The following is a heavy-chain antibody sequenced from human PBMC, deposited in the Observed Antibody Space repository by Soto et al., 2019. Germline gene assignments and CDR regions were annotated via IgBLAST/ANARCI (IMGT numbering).Heavy chain of an antibody. Sequence: SETLSLTCIVSGASISSYYWSWVRQPPGKGLEWIGYFYYSGSPNYNPSLKSRVTMSVDTSKNQFTLKLNSMTAADTAVYYCARVRWGSGGARTEFDPWGQGTLVTVSS. V-gene: IGHV4-59*01. D-gene: IGHD3-16*01. J-gene: IGHJ5*02. CDR2: FYYSGSP. CDR3: ARVRWGSGGARTEFDP. CDR1: GASISSYY.